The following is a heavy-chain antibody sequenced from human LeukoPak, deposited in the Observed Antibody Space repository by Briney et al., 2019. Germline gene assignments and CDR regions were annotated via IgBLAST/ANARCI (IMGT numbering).Heavy chain of an antibody. CDR3: AREPDYDFWGIQTI. D-gene: IGHD3-3*01. J-gene: IGHJ6*04. Sequence: SETLSLTCTVSGGSISSYYWSWIRQPAGKGLEWIGRIYTSGSTNYNPSLESRVTMSVDTSKNQFSLKLSSVTAADTAVYYCAREPDYDFWGIQTIWGKGTTVTVSS. CDR1: GGSISSYY. CDR2: IYTSGST. V-gene: IGHV4-4*07.